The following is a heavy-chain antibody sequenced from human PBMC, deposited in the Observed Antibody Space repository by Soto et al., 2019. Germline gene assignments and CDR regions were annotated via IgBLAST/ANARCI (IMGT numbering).Heavy chain of an antibody. V-gene: IGHV1-3*01. D-gene: IGHD6-13*01. CDR3: ARDGAAACPPTLRLFATDY. Sequence: VPSVKFSCKASGYTFTSYAMHWVRQAPGQRLEWMGWINAGNGNTKYSQKFQGRVTITRDTSASTAYMELSSLRSEDTAVYYCARDGAAACPPTLRLFATDYWGQGTLVTVSS. CDR1: GYTFTSYA. J-gene: IGHJ4*02. CDR2: INAGNGNT.